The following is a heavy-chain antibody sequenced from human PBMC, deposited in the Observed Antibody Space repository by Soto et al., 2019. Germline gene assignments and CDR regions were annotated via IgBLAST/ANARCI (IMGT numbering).Heavy chain of an antibody. J-gene: IGHJ6*02. D-gene: IGHD2-8*01. Sequence: ASVKVSCKASGYTFSRYGISWVRQAPGQGLEWMGWVSGYNGDTKYAQKIQGRVNMTVDTSTYTAYKEMRSLTSGDTAKYYCAKNGQPPYDYGMDVWG. CDR1: GYTFSRYG. CDR2: VSGYNGDT. CDR3: AKNGQPPYDYGMDV. V-gene: IGHV1-18*01.